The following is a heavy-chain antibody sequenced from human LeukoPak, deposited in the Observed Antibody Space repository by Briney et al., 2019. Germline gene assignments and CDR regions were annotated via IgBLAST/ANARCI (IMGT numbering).Heavy chain of an antibody. CDR1: GGSIRSYY. CDR3: AKDAVSGTPAFDI. V-gene: IGHV4-59*01. J-gene: IGHJ3*02. D-gene: IGHD1-14*01. Sequence: PSETLSLTCTVSGGSIRSYYWSWIRQPPGKGLEWIGYIYHSGSTNYNPSLKGRVTISVDTSKNQFSLKLSPVTAADTAVYYCAKDAVSGTPAFDIWGQGTMVTVS. CDR2: IYHSGST.